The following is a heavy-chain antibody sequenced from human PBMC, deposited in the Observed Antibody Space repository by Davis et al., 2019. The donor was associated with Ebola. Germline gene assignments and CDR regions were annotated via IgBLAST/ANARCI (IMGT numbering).Heavy chain of an antibody. Sequence: SVKVSCKASGGTFSSYAISWVRQAPGQGLEWMGGIIPIFGTANYAQKFQGRVTITADESTSTAYMELSSLRSEDTAVYYCARSEEMATRPYYYYYGMDVWGQGTTVTVSS. V-gene: IGHV1-69*13. CDR3: ARSEEMATRPYYYYYGMDV. D-gene: IGHD5-24*01. CDR2: IIPIFGTA. CDR1: GGTFSSYA. J-gene: IGHJ6*02.